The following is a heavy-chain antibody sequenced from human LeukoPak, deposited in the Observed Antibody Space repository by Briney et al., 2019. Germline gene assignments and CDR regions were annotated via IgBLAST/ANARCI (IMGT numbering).Heavy chain of an antibody. D-gene: IGHD6-13*01. Sequence: ASVKVSCKASGYTFTGYYMHWVRQAPGQGLEWMGWINPNSGGTNYAQKFQGWVTITRNTSISTAYMELSSLRSEDAAVYYCARWVAAADPWGQGTLVTVSS. V-gene: IGHV1-2*04. CDR1: GYTFTGYY. CDR3: ARWVAAADP. J-gene: IGHJ5*02. CDR2: INPNSGGT.